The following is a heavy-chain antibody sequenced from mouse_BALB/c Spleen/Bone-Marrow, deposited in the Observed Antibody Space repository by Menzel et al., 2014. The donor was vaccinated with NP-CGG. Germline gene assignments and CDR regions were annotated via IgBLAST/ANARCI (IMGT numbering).Heavy chain of an antibody. CDR3: AMYYCGSSLFAN. CDR2: IDPANGNT. Sequence: EVQLQESGAELVKPGATVKLSCTASGFNIKDTYMHWVKQRPEQGLEWLGRIDPANGNTKYDPKFQEKAQKTAHTSYNTAYMQIRHLKYEATYDSYSAMYYCGSSLFANWGEGTLVTVSA. D-gene: IGHD1-1*01. CDR1: GFNIKDTY. J-gene: IGHJ3*01. V-gene: IGHV14-3*02.